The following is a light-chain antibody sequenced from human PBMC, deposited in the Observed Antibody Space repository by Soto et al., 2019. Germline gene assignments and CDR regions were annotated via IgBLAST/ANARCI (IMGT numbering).Light chain of an antibody. CDR2: GAS. J-gene: IGKJ1*01. CDR1: QSVSSS. V-gene: IGKV3-15*01. Sequence: EIVMTQSPATLSVSPGERATLSCRASQSVSSSLAWYQQKPGQAPRLLIYGASTRATGIPTRFSGSGSGTEFTLTISSLQSEDFAVYYCQQYNKWPRTFGKGTKV. CDR3: QQYNKWPRT.